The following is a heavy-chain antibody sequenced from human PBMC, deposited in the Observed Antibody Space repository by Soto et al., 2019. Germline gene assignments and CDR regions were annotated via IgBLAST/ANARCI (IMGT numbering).Heavy chain of an antibody. CDR1: GYTFTSYD. Sequence: ASVKVSCKVSGYTFTSYDINWVRQATGQGLEWMGWMNPNSGNTGYAQKFQGRVTMTRNTSISTAYMELSSLRSEDTAVYYCARDDYGDYVNAFDIWGQGTMVTVSS. D-gene: IGHD4-17*01. J-gene: IGHJ3*02. V-gene: IGHV1-8*01. CDR3: ARDDYGDYVNAFDI. CDR2: MNPNSGNT.